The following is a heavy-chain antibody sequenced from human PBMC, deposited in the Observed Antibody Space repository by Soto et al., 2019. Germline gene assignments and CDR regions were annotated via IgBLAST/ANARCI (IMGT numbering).Heavy chain of an antibody. CDR1: GFTFSSYA. CDR2: ISYDGSNK. D-gene: IGHD1-1*01. Sequence: LRLSCAASGFTFSSYAMHWVRQAPGKGLEWVAVISYDGSNKYYADSVKGRFTISRDNSKNTLYLQMNSLRAEDTAVYYCARSDEVPGFDYWGQGTLVTVSS. V-gene: IGHV3-30-3*01. CDR3: ARSDEVPGFDY. J-gene: IGHJ4*02.